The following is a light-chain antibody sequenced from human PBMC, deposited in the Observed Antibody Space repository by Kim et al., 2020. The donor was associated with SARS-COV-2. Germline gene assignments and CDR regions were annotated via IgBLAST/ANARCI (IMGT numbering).Light chain of an antibody. CDR1: NIGSKT. CDR2: YDG. CDR3: QVWDASSDHPVV. V-gene: IGLV3-21*04. J-gene: IGLJ2*01. Sequence: SYELTQPPSLSLAPGQTATLTCGGNNIGSKTVHWYQQKPGQAPVLVIYYDGDRPSGIPERFSGSNSGITATLTISRVEAGDEADFYCQVWDASSDHPVVFGGGTQLTVL.